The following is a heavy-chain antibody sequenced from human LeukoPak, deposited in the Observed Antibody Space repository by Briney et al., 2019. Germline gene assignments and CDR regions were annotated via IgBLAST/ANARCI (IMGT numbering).Heavy chain of an antibody. CDR1: GFAVSANY. V-gene: IGHV3-11*03. CDR3: ASLTYYFDSSGYYPGYFQH. Sequence: NPGGSLRLSCAASGFAVSANYMSWIRQAPGKGLEWVSYISSSNSYTNYADSVKGRFYADSVKGRFTISRDNAKNSLYLQMNSLRAEDTAVYYCASLTYYFDSSGYYPGYFQHWGQGTLVTVSS. D-gene: IGHD3-22*01. CDR2: ISSSNSYT. J-gene: IGHJ1*01.